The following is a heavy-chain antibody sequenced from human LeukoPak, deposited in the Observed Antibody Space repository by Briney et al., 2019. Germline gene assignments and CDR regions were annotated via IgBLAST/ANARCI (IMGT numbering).Heavy chain of an antibody. V-gene: IGHV3-64D*09. CDR2: ISSNGGST. Sequence: GGSLRLSCSASGFTFSSYAMYWVRQAPGKGLEYVSGISSNGGSTYYADSVKGRFTISRDNSKNTLYLQMSSLRAEDTAVYYCARAHGGSGYYLPLDYWGQGTLVTVSS. CDR3: ARAHGGSGYYLPLDY. J-gene: IGHJ4*02. CDR1: GFTFSSYA. D-gene: IGHD3-22*01.